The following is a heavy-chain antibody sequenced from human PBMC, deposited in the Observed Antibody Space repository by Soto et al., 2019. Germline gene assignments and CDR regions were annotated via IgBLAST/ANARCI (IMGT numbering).Heavy chain of an antibody. CDR1: GCSMSSYY. J-gene: IGHJ5*02. Sequence: XETLSLTCTVAGCSMSSYYWSWIRQPPGKGLEWIGYIYYSGSTNYNPSLKSRVTISVDTSKNLFSLKLSSVTAADTAVYYCARGGYSSSWYENWFDHWGQGTLVTVSS. CDR3: ARGGYSSSWYENWFDH. V-gene: IGHV4-59*01. CDR2: IYYSGST. D-gene: IGHD6-13*01.